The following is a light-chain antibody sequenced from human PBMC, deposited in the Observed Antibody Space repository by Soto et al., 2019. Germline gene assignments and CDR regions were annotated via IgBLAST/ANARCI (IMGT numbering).Light chain of an antibody. J-gene: IGLJ1*01. CDR1: SSNIGSNY. V-gene: IGLV1-40*01. CDR3: QSYDRSLSGSF. CDR2: RNT. Sequence: QSVLTQPPSASGTPGQRVTISCSGSSSNIGSNYIYWYQQLPGRAPKLLIYRNTYRPSGVPDRFSGSRSATSASLTITGLQAEDEADYYCQSYDRSLSGSFFGTGTKLTVL.